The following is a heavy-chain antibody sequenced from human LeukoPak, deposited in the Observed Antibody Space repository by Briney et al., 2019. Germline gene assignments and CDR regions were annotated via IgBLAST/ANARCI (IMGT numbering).Heavy chain of an antibody. V-gene: IGHV3-21*04. CDR3: AKVYGSGSYGVYFQH. Sequence: PGGSLRLSCAASGFTFSSYSMNWVRQAPGKGLEWVSSISSSSSYIYYADSVKGRFTISRDNAKNSLYLQMNSLRAEDTAVYYCAKVYGSGSYGVYFQHWGQGTLVTVSS. J-gene: IGHJ1*01. CDR1: GFTFSSYS. CDR2: ISSSSSYI. D-gene: IGHD3-10*01.